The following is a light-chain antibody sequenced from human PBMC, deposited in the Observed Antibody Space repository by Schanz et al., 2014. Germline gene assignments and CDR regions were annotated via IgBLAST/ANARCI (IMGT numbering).Light chain of an antibody. CDR3: TSYTSSNTVL. V-gene: IGLV2-14*03. J-gene: IGLJ2*01. Sequence: QSALTQPASVSGSPGQSITISCTGTSNDIGGFDYVSWYQHHPGKGPKLMIYDVTNRPSGVSTRFSGSKSGNTASLTISGLQADDEADYYCTSYTSSNTVLFGVGTKLTVL. CDR2: DVT. CDR1: SNDIGGFDY.